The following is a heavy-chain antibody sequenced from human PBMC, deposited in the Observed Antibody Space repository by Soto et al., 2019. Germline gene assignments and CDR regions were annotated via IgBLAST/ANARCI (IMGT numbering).Heavy chain of an antibody. Sequence: PGGSLRLSCAASGFTFSNYAMHWVRQAPGKGLEWVAIISYDGNNKYNADSVKGRFTISRDNSKNTLYLQMNSLRAEDTAVYYCARDRVCNSATCGEFDYYYYYGMDVWGQGTTVTVSS. CDR3: ARDRVCNSATCGEFDYYYYYGMDV. CDR1: GFTFSNYA. J-gene: IGHJ6*02. V-gene: IGHV3-30*04. D-gene: IGHD2-2*01. CDR2: ISYDGNNK.